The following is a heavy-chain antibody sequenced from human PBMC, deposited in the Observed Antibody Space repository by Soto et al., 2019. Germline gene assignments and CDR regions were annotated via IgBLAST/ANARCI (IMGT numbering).Heavy chain of an antibody. CDR2: IYYSGST. V-gene: IGHV4-31*03. J-gene: IGHJ4*02. D-gene: IGHD3-22*01. CDR1: GGSISSGGYY. Sequence: PWETLSLTCTVSGGSISSGGYYWSWIRQHPGKGLEWIGYIYYSGSTYYNPSLKSRVTISVDTSKNQFSLKLSSVTAADTAVYYCARNTYYYDSSRFDYWGQGTLVTVSS. CDR3: ARNTYYYDSSRFDY.